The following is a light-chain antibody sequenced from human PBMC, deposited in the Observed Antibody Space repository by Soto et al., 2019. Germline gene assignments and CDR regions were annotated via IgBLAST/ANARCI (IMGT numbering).Light chain of an antibody. CDR2: SNN. V-gene: IGLV1-44*01. CDR1: SSNIGRNP. J-gene: IGLJ2*01. CDR3: AAWDGSLNGPV. Sequence: QSVLTQPPSASGTPGQRVTFSCSGSSSNIGRNPVNWYQQLPGTAPKLLIYSNNQRPSGVPDRFSGSKSGTSASLAISGLQSEDEADYYCAAWDGSLNGPVFGGGTKLTVL.